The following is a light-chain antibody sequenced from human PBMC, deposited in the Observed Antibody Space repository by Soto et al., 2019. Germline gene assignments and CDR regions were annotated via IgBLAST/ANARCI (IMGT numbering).Light chain of an antibody. CDR1: QSVSSW. J-gene: IGKJ4*01. V-gene: IGKV1-5*03. CDR2: KAS. Sequence: DIQMTQSPSTLSASVGDRVTITCRASQSVSSWLAWYQQKPGEVPKLLIYKASSLESGVPSRFSGSGSGTEFTLTISSLQPDDFVTYYCQQYSRNPLTFGGGTKEEIK. CDR3: QQYSRNPLT.